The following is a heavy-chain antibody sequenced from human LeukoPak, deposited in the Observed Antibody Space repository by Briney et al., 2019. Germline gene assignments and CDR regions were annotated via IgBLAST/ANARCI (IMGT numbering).Heavy chain of an antibody. CDR1: GGTFSSYA. CDR2: IIPIFGTA. Sequence: SVKVSCKASGGTFSSYAISWVRQAPGQGLEWMGGIIPIFGTANYAHKVQGRVKITTDESTSTAYMKLSSLRSEDTAVYYCARERRPPDAFDIWGQGTMVTVSS. V-gene: IGHV1-69*05. J-gene: IGHJ3*02. CDR3: ARERRPPDAFDI.